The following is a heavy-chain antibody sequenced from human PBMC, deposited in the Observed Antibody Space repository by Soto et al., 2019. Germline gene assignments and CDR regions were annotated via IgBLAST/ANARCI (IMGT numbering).Heavy chain of an antibody. CDR2: IRGNGGTT. D-gene: IGHD3-10*01. J-gene: IGHJ4*02. V-gene: IGHV3-23*01. CDR3: AKELLRLGESLERYFDY. CDR1: GFTFTNCA. Sequence: EVQLLESGGGLVQPGGSLRLSCAASGFTFTNCAMNWVRQAPGKGLEWVSSIRGNGGTTYYADSVKGRFTISRDNSKNTLYLQMNSLRAEDTAVYYCAKELLRLGESLERYFDYWGQGTLVTVSS.